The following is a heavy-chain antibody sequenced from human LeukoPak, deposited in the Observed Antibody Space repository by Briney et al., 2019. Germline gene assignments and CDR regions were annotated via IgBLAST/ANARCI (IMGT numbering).Heavy chain of an antibody. Sequence: ASVKVSCKVSGSTPTKLSVHWVRQTPGKGLEWMGGFDPEDGETINGQKFQGGVTMTEDTSTDTAYMELSSLRSEDTAVYYCATLMFRGVIGDDYYGMDVWGKGTTVTVSS. V-gene: IGHV1-24*01. D-gene: IGHD3-10*01. CDR1: GSTPTKLS. CDR2: FDPEDGET. CDR3: ATLMFRGVIGDDYYGMDV. J-gene: IGHJ6*04.